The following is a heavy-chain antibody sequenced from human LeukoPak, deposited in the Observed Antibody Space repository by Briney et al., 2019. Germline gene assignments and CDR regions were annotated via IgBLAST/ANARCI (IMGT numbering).Heavy chain of an antibody. J-gene: IGHJ4*02. CDR1: GFIFNKYW. D-gene: IGHD3-22*01. CDR3: ARDAYYYDSSGYYYPLPPDY. Sequence: GGSLRLSCAASGFIFNKYWMHWVRQAPGKGLEWVSSISSSSSYIYYADSVKGRFTISRDNAKNSLYLQMNSLRAEDTAVYYCARDAYYYDSSGYYYPLPPDYWGQGTLVTVSS. V-gene: IGHV3-21*01. CDR2: ISSSSSYI.